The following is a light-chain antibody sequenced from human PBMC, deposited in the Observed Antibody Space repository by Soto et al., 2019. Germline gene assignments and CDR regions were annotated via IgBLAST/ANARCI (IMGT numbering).Light chain of an antibody. CDR1: SRDIGGYDF. Sequence: QSALTQPPSASGSPGQSVTISCTGTSRDIGGYDFVSWYQQHPGKAPKLLIYDVIKMPSGVPDRFSGSKSGNTASLTVSGLQTDDEADYYCSSYGGSNNLLFGGGTKLTVL. V-gene: IGLV2-8*01. CDR3: SSYGGSNNLL. CDR2: DVI. J-gene: IGLJ2*01.